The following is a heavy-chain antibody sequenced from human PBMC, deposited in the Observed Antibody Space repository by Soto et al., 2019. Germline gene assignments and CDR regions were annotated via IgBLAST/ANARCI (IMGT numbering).Heavy chain of an antibody. Sequence: QVQLLESGGGVVQPGRSLRLSCAASGFTFSSYGMHWVRQAPGKGLEWVAVISYDGSNKYYADSVKGRFTIYRDNSKNTLYLQMNSLRDEDTAVYYCAKDGTIGLDYWGHGTLVTVSS. CDR1: GFTFSSYG. CDR2: ISYDGSNK. J-gene: IGHJ4*01. CDR3: AKDGTIGLDY. V-gene: IGHV3-30*18. D-gene: IGHD1-1*01.